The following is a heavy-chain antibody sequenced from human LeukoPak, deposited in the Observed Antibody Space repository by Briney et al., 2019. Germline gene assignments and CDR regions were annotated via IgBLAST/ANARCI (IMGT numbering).Heavy chain of an antibody. CDR2: INPSGGST. CDR1: GYTFTSYY. CDR3: ARAKVPAAPEQGAFDI. J-gene: IGHJ3*02. V-gene: IGHV1-46*01. D-gene: IGHD2-2*01. Sequence: PVASVKVSCKASGYTFTSYYMHWVRQAPGQGLEWMGIINPSGGSTSYAQKFQGRVTMTRDTSTSPVYMELSSLRSEDTAVYYCARAKVPAAPEQGAFDIWGQGTMVTVSS.